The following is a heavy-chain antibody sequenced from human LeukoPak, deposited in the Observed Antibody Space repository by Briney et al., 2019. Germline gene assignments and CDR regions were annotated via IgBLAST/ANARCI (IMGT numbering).Heavy chain of an antibody. CDR1: GGSISSYY. CDR2: SYPGGST. J-gene: IGHJ6*02. CDR3: ARDGRYYGSGSYYTYYYYGMDV. D-gene: IGHD3-10*01. Sequence: SETLSLTCTVSGGSISSYYWSWIRQPAGRDLGGFGGSYPGGSTNYNPSLKSRVTMSVDTSKNQFSLKLSSVTAADTAVYYCARDGRYYGSGSYYTYYYYGMDVWGQGTTVTVSS. V-gene: IGHV4-4*07.